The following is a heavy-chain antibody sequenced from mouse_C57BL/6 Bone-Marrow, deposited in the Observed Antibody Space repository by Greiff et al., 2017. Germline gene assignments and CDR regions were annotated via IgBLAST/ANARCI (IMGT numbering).Heavy chain of an antibody. CDR2: IWSGGST. CDR3: ARKGRFAY. D-gene: IGHD3-3*01. CDR1: GFSLTSYG. J-gene: IGHJ3*01. Sequence: QVQLQQSGPGLVQPSQCLSITCTVSGFSLTSYGVHWVRQSPGKGLEWLGVIWSGGSTDYNAAFISRLSISNDNSKSQVFFKMNSLQADDTAIYYCARKGRFAYWGQGTLVTVSA. V-gene: IGHV2-2*01.